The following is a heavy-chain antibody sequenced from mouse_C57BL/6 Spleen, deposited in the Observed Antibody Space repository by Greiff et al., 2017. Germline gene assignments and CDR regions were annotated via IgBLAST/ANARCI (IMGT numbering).Heavy chain of an antibody. J-gene: IGHJ4*01. CDR3: ARDGGAYGSRGSYAMDY. CDR1: GFTFSDYY. Sequence: EVQVVESEGGLVQPGSSMKLSCTASGFTFSDYYMAWVRQVPEKGLEWVANINYDGSSTYYLDSLKSRFIISRDNAKNILYLQMSSLKSEDTATYYCARDGGAYGSRGSYAMDYWGQGTSVTVSS. V-gene: IGHV5-16*01. D-gene: IGHD1-1*01. CDR2: INYDGSST.